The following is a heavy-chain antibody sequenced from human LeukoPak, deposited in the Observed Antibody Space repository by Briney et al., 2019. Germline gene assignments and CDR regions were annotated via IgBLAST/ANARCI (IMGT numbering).Heavy chain of an antibody. D-gene: IGHD4-17*01. V-gene: IGHV3-48*03. J-gene: IGHJ3*02. CDR1: GFTFSSYE. CDR3: AKSDYGDFRGRFDI. Sequence: GGSLRLSCAASGFTFSSYEMNWVRQAPGKGLEWVSYISSSGSTFYADSVKGRFTISRGNSKNTLYLQMNSLRAEDTALYYCAKSDYGDFRGRFDIWGQGTLVTVSS. CDR2: ISSSGST.